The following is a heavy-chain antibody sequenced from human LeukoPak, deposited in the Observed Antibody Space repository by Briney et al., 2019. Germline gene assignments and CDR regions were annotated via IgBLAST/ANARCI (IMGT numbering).Heavy chain of an antibody. J-gene: IGHJ5*02. CDR2: IYYSGST. D-gene: IGHD2-15*01. Sequence: SETLSLTCTVSGYSISSGYYWGWIRQPPGKGLEWIGYIYYSGSTNYNPSLKSRVTISVDTSKNQFSLKLSSVTATDTAVYYCARGGPYCSGGGCYSRTSNWFDPWGQGTLVTVSS. V-gene: IGHV4-38-2*02. CDR1: GYSISSGYY. CDR3: ARGGPYCSGGGCYSRTSNWFDP.